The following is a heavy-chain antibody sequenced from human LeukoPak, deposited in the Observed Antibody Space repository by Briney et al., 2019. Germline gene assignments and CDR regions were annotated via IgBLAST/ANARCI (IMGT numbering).Heavy chain of an antibody. D-gene: IGHD3-16*01. CDR1: AFTFSSHS. CDR2: ISYDGSNK. J-gene: IGHJ2*01. V-gene: IGHV3-30-3*01. CDR3: ARDPGSNGGDWYFDL. Sequence: PGGSLRLSCAASAFTFSSHSMHWVRQAPGKGLEWVAVISYDGSNKYYADSVKGRFTISRDNAKNTLYLQMNSLRVEDTAVYYCARDPGSNGGDWYFDLWGRGTLVTVSS.